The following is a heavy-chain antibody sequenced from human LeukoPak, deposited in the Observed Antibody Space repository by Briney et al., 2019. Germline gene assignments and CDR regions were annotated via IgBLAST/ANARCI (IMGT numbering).Heavy chain of an antibody. V-gene: IGHV3-23*01. Sequence: GGSLRLSCAASGFTFSSYAMHWVRQAPGKGLEWVSAISGSGGSTYYADSVKGRFTISRDNSKNTLYLQMNSLRAEDTAVYYCAKDYYEEGAFDIWGQGTMVTVSS. CDR2: ISGSGGST. CDR3: AKDYYEEGAFDI. J-gene: IGHJ3*02. D-gene: IGHD3-22*01. CDR1: GFTFSSYA.